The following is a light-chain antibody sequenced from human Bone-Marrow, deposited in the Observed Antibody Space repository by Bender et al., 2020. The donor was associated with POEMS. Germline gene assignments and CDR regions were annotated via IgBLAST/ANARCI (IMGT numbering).Light chain of an antibody. J-gene: IGLJ3*02. CDR1: SSDIGGYNY. V-gene: IGLV2-8*01. CDR2: DVS. Sequence: QSALTQPPSASGSPGQSVTISCTGISSDIGGYNYVAWYQQHPGKVFKLMIFDVSQRPTGVSNRFSGSKSGNTASLTISGLQAEDEADYYCCSYTGTNRVFGGGTKLTVL. CDR3: CSYTGTNRV.